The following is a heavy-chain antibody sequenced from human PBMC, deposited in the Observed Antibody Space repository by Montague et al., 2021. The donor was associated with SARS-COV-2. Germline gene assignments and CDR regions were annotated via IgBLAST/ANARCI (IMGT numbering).Heavy chain of an antibody. V-gene: IGHV4-4*02. CDR3: ARGRLGNRGFDY. CDR1: DVSLSSSTW. CDR2: TYLSGFT. D-gene: IGHD1-26*01. Sequence: SEILSLTCVVSDVSLSSSTWWSWFRQPPGKGLEWVGETYLSGFTHYNPXYKSRVTISLDDSSSQFSLRLTSVTAADTAVYLCARGRLGNRGFDYWGQGALVTVSS. J-gene: IGHJ4*02.